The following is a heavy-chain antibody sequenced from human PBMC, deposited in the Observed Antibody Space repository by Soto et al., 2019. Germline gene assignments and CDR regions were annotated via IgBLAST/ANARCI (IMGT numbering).Heavy chain of an antibody. D-gene: IGHD5-12*01. CDR1: GGTFRSYA. V-gene: IGHV1-69*13. J-gene: IGHJ3*02. CDR3: GRGLDSSFDNSGPSWDAALDI. CDR2: IIPIFGTT. Sequence: SVKVSCKASGGTFRSYAMSWVRQAPGQGLEWMGGIIPIFGTTNYAPKFQGRVTITADESTRTVYMEMSSLRSEDTAVYSCGRGLDSSFDNSGPSWDAALDIWGEGTLVTVSS.